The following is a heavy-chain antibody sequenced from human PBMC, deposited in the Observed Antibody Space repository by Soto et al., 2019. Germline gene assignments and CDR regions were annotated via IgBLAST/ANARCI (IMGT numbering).Heavy chain of an antibody. CDR2: ISYDGSNK. CDR1: GFTFSSYG. V-gene: IGHV3-30*18. CDR3: AKDSEDTYYYCSGSYYFDY. Sequence: QVQLVESGGGVVQPGRSLRLSCAASGFTFSSYGMHWVRQAPGKGLEWVAVISYDGSNKYYADSVKGRFTISRDNSKNTLYLQMNSLRAEDTAVYYCAKDSEDTYYYCSGSYYFDYWGQGTLVTVSS. D-gene: IGHD3-10*01. J-gene: IGHJ4*02.